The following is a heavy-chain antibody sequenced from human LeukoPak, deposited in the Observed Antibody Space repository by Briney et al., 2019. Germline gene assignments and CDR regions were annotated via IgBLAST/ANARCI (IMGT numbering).Heavy chain of an antibody. CDR1: GYTFADYY. D-gene: IGHD3-3*01. V-gene: IGHV1-2*07. CDR3: ARIDFWSGYCLDY. Sequence: GASVKVSCKASGYTFADYYMHWVRQAPGQGLEWMGWINPSSGATNYAHKFQGRVPMTRDTSITTASMELSRLRSDDTAVYCCARIDFWSGYCLDYWGQGTLVTVSS. CDR2: INPSSGAT. J-gene: IGHJ4*02.